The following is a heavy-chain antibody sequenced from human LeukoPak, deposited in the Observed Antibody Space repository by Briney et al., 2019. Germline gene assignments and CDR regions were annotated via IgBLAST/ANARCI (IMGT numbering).Heavy chain of an antibody. D-gene: IGHD3-3*01. V-gene: IGHV1-46*01. CDR2: INPSAGST. CDR3: AAPGASGFVGNFWSGPLDF. J-gene: IGHJ4*02. CDR1: GYTFTSHY. Sequence: ASVKVSCRASGYTFTSHYIHWVRQAPGQGLEWMGIINPSAGSTSYPQKFQGRGTMTRDTSTSTVYMELSSLRSEDTAVYYCAAPGASGFVGNFWSGPLDFWGQGTLVTVSS.